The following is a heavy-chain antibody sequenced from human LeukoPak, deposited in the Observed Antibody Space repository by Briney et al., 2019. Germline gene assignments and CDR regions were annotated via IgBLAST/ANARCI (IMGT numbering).Heavy chain of an antibody. CDR3: ARVVDYGDYRNGFLDC. Sequence: GESLKISCKGSGYTFSIYWIGWVRQMPGKGLEGVGIIFPGDSDTRYSPSFQGQVTISVDKSISTAYLQWSSLKASDTAMYYCARVVDYGDYRNGFLDCWGQGTLVTVSS. CDR2: IFPGDSDT. D-gene: IGHD4-17*01. V-gene: IGHV5-51*01. CDR1: GYTFSIYW. J-gene: IGHJ4*02.